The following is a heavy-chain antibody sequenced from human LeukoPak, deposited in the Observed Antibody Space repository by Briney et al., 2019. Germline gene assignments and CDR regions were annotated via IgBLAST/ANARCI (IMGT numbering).Heavy chain of an antibody. D-gene: IGHD6-13*01. CDR2: IWYDGSNK. J-gene: IGHJ4*02. CDR3: ARSPGIASSFDY. CDR1: GFTFSSYG. V-gene: IGHV3-33*01. Sequence: PGRSLRLSCAASGFTFSSYGMHWVRQAPGKGLEWVAVIWYDGSNKYYADPVKGRFTISRDNSKNTLYLQMNSLRAEDTAVYYCARSPGIASSFDYWGQGTLVTVSS.